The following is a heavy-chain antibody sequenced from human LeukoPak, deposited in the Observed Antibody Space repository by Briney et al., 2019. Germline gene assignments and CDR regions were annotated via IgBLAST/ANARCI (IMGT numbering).Heavy chain of an antibody. CDR3: ARGRKSTDNWFDP. CDR1: GYTFTGYY. J-gene: IGHJ5*02. D-gene: IGHD5-24*01. CDR2: INPNSGGT. Sequence: ASVKVSCKASGYTFTGYYMHWVRQAPGQGLEWMGWINPNSGGTNYAQKFQGRVTMTRDTSISTAYMELSRLRSDDTAVYYCARGRKSTDNWFDPWGQGTLVTVSS. V-gene: IGHV1-2*02.